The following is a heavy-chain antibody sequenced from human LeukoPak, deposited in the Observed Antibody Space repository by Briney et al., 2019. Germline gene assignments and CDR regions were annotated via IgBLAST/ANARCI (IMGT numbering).Heavy chain of an antibody. CDR2: INHSGST. Sequence: SETLSLTCAVYGGSFSGYYWSWIRQPPEKGLEWIGEINHSGSTNYNPSLKSRVTISVDTSKNQFSLKLSSVTAADTAVYYCARGARRRPHNWFDPWGQGTLVTVSS. V-gene: IGHV4-34*01. CDR1: GGSFSGYY. CDR3: ARGARRRPHNWFDP. J-gene: IGHJ5*02.